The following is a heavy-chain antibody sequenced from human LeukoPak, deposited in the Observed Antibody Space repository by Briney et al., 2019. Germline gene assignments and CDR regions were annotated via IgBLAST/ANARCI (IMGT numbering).Heavy chain of an antibody. CDR1: GYTFTGYY. V-gene: IGHV1-2*04. D-gene: IGHD7-27*01. CDR2: INPNSGGT. Sequence: ASVKVSCKASGYTFTGYYMHWVRQAPGQGLEWMGWINPNSGGTNYAQKFQGWVTMTRDTSISTAYMELSRLRSDDTAVYYCARDHGLGIGYYGMDVWGQGTTVTVSS. J-gene: IGHJ6*01. CDR3: ARDHGLGIGYYGMDV.